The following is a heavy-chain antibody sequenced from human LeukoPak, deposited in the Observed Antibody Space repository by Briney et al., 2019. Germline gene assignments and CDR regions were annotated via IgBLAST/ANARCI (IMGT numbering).Heavy chain of an antibody. V-gene: IGHV3-33*01. Sequence: GRSLRLSCAASGFTFSSYGMHWVRQAPGKGLEWVAVIWYDGSNKYYADSVKGRFTISRDNSKNTLHLQMNSLRAEDTTVYYCARDVDPGNHYYYYGMDVWGQGTTVTVSS. CDR3: ARDVDPGNHYYYYGMDV. J-gene: IGHJ6*02. CDR1: GFTFSSYG. CDR2: IWYDGSNK. D-gene: IGHD2-21*01.